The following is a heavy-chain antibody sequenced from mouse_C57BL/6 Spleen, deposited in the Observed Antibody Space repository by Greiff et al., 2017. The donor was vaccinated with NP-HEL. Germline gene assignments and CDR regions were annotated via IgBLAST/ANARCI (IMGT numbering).Heavy chain of an antibody. V-gene: IGHV1-9*01. CDR3: ARCPYYYGSSNWYFDV. Sequence: QVQLQQSGAELMKPGASVKLSCKATGYTFTGYWIEWVKQRPGHGLEWIGEILPGSGSTNYNEKFKGKATFTADTSSNTAYMQLSSLTTEDSAIYYCARCPYYYGSSNWYFDVWGTGTTVTVSS. CDR1: GYTFTGYW. J-gene: IGHJ1*03. CDR2: ILPGSGST. D-gene: IGHD1-1*01.